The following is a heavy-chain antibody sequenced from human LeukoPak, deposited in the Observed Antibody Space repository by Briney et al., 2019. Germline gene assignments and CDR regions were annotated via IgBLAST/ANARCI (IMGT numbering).Heavy chain of an antibody. CDR2: ISGSGGST. V-gene: IGHV3-23*01. D-gene: IGHD3-22*01. Sequence: GGSLRLSCAASGFTFSSYAMSWVRQAPGKGLEWVSAISGSGGSTYYADSVKGRFTISRDNSKNTLYLQMNSLRAEDTAVYYCARAKTYYYDSSGNGYFDYWGQGTLVTVSS. J-gene: IGHJ4*02. CDR3: ARAKTYYYDSSGNGYFDY. CDR1: GFTFSSYA.